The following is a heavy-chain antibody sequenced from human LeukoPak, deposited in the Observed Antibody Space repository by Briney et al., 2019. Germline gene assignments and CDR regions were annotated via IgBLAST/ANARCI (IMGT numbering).Heavy chain of an antibody. Sequence: ASLKVSCKVSGYTLTDFSMHWVRQAPGKGLEWMGGFNREDDEAIYAPHFQGRVIVTEDTSTDTAYMELSSLRSEDTAVYYCATLDSYYDNSGRPLVPDWGQGTLVTVSS. CDR2: FNREDDEA. D-gene: IGHD3-22*01. CDR3: ATLDSYYDNSGRPLVPD. CDR1: GYTLTDFS. J-gene: IGHJ4*02. V-gene: IGHV1-24*01.